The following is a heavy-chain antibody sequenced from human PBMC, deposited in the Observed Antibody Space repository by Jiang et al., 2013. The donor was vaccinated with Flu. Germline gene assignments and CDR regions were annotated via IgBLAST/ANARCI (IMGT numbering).Heavy chain of an antibody. Sequence: VQLVESGAEVEKPGESLKISCKGSGYSFTSYWIGWVRQMPGKGLEWMGIIYPGDSDTRYSPSFQGQVTISADKSISTAYLQWSSLKASDTAMYYCARLIYGGNPREYFQHWGQGTLVTVSS. D-gene: IGHD4-23*01. CDR1: GYSFTSYW. CDR3: ARLIYGGNPREYFQH. CDR2: IYPGDSDT. J-gene: IGHJ1*01. V-gene: IGHV5-51*01.